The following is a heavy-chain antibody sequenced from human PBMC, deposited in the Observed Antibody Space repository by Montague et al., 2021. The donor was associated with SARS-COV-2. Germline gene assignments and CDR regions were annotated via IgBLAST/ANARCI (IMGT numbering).Heavy chain of an antibody. D-gene: IGHD2-21*02. V-gene: IGHV4-34*01. J-gene: IGHJ4*02. Sequence: SETLSLTCAVYGGSFSSYYWSWIRQPPGKGLEWIAEINHSGGSNXNPSLKSRVTMSVDTSKNQFSLKLNSVTVADTAVYYCARLAYCGADCFSGWEIFFDSWGQGTLVTVSS. CDR1: GGSFSSYY. CDR3: ARLAYCGADCFSGWEIFFDS. CDR2: INHSGGS.